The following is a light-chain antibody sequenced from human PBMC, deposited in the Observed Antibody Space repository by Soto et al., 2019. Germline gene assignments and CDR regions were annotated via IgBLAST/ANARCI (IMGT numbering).Light chain of an antibody. J-gene: IGKJ1*01. CDR3: QQYNDNWT. V-gene: IGKV1-5*03. CDR2: KAS. CDR1: QSISSW. Sequence: DIQMTQSPSTLSASVGDRVTITCRASQSISSWLAWYQQKPGQAPKLLIYKASTLQSGVPSRFSGSGSGTEFTLASSSRQSDDSATYYCQQYNDNWTFGQGTKVEIK.